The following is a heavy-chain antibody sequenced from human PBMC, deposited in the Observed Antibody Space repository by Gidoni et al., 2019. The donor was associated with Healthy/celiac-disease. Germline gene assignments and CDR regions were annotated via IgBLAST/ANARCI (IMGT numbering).Heavy chain of an antibody. CDR1: GFTFSDYY. D-gene: IGHD2-8*01. J-gene: IGHJ4*02. CDR3: ASSMLYVGFDY. CDR2: ISSSGSTI. Sequence: QVQLVESGGGLVKHGGSLRLSCAASGFTFSDYYMSWIRQAPGKGLEWVSYISSSGSTIYYAAALKGRFTISRDNAKNSLYLQMNSLRAEDTAVYYCASSMLYVGFDYWGQGTLVTVSS. V-gene: IGHV3-11*01.